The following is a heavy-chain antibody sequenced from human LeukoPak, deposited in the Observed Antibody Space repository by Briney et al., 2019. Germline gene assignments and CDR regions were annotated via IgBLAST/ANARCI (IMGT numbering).Heavy chain of an antibody. CDR3: AGGIVGPHRGYYFDY. D-gene: IGHD1-26*01. CDR1: GGSISSGGYY. CDR2: IYHSGST. J-gene: IGHJ4*02. Sequence: SQTLSLTCTVSGGSISSGGYYWSWIRQPPGKGLEWIGYIYHSGSTYYNPSLKSRVTISVDTSKNQFSLKLSSVTAADTAVYYCAGGIVGPHRGYYFDYWGQGTLVTVSS. V-gene: IGHV4-30-2*01.